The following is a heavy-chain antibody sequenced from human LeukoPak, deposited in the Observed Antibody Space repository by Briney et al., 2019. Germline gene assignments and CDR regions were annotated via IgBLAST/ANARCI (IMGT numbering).Heavy chain of an antibody. CDR3: ARGNWIAPDKYYFDY. V-gene: IGHV4-4*07. J-gene: IGHJ4*02. CDR1: GGSTSSYY. CDR2: VYTSGTT. D-gene: IGHD1-20*01. Sequence: SETLSLTCTVSGGSTSSYYWSWIRQPAGKGLGWIGRVYTSGTTNYNPSLKSRVSMSVDTSKNQFSLKLSSVTAADTAVYYCARGNWIAPDKYYFDYWGQGTLVTVSS.